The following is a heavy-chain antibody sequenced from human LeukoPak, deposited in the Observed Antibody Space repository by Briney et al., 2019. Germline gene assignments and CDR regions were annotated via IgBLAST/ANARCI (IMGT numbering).Heavy chain of an antibody. D-gene: IGHD5-18*01. CDR1: GFTFSSYG. CDR3: ASLDTAKQPLANH. CDR2: ISTSSSII. J-gene: IGHJ5*02. Sequence: GGSLRLSCAASGFTFSSYGMNWVRQAPGKGLEWVPYISTSSSIIYYADSVKGRFTISRDTAKSSLYLQMNTLRVEDTAMYYCASLDTAKQPLANHWGQGTLVTVSS. V-gene: IGHV3-48*01.